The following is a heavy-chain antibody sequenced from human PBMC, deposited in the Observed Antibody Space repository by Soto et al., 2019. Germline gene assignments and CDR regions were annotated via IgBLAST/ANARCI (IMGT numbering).Heavy chain of an antibody. V-gene: IGHV3-33*01. CDR3: ARDDEYSGNGMDV. D-gene: IGHD3-10*01. CDR1: GFTFSNYG. Sequence: QVQLVESGGGVVQPGRSLRSSCEGPGFTFSNYGMHWVRKAPGKGLEWVAVILNDGSNRYHADSVKDRFTISRDNSKNTLYLQMNSLRAEDTAVYYCARDDEYSGNGMDVWGQGTTVTVS. J-gene: IGHJ6*02. CDR2: ILNDGSNR.